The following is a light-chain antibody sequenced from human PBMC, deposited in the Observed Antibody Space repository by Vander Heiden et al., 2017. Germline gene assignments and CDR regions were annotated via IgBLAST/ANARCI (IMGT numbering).Light chain of an antibody. CDR2: AAS. CDR3: QQCYSTPST. V-gene: IGKV1-39*01. Sequence: IQMTQAPSSLSASVGDRVTITCRASQSISSYLNWYQQKPGKAPKLLIYAASSLQSGVPSRFSGSGSGTDFTLTISRLQPEDFATYYCQQCYSTPSTFGQGTKLEIK. J-gene: IGKJ2*01. CDR1: QSISSY.